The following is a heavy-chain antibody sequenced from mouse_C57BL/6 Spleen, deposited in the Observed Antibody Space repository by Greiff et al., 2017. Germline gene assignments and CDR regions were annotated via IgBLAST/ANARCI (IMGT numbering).Heavy chain of an antibody. J-gene: IGHJ3*01. D-gene: IGHD2-10*01. CDR1: GYTFTDYY. CDR2: INPYNGGT. V-gene: IGHV1-19*01. CDR3: ARGRSYYEGFAY. Sequence: VQLQQSGPVLVKPGASVKMSCKASGYTFTDYYMNWVKQSHGKSLEWIGVINPYNGGTSYNQKFKGKATLTVDKSSSTAYMELNSLTSEDSAVYYCARGRSYYEGFAYWGQGTLVTVSA.